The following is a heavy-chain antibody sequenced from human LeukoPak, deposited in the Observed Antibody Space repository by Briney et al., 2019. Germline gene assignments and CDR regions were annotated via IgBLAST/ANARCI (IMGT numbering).Heavy chain of an antibody. V-gene: IGHV3-74*01. D-gene: IGHD2-2*01. CDR1: GFTFSSYW. CDR2: INTDGSST. Sequence: ASVKVSCKASGFTFSSYWMHWVRQAPGKGLVWVSRINTDGSSTSYADSVKGRFTISRDNAKNTLYLQMNSLRAEDTAVYYCAREVVVPAIRFLDAFDIWGQGTMVTVSS. CDR3: AREVVVPAIRFLDAFDI. J-gene: IGHJ3*02.